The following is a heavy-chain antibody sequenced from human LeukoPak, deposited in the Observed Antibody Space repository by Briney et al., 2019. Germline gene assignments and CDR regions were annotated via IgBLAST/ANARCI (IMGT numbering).Heavy chain of an antibody. CDR1: GGSISSGDYY. CDR3: ARGPPINYDILTGYYNFDN. Sequence: PSGTLSLTCTVSGGSISSGDYYWSWIRQPPEKGLEWIGEINHSGRTKYNPSLMSRVTISVDTSKNQFSLKLSSVTAADTAVYYCARGPPINYDILTGYYNFDNWGQGTLVTVSS. D-gene: IGHD3-9*01. CDR2: INHSGRT. J-gene: IGHJ4*02. V-gene: IGHV4-39*07.